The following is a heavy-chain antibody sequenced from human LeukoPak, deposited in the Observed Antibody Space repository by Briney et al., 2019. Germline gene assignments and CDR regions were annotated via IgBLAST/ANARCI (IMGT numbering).Heavy chain of an antibody. CDR2: IYSGGST. D-gene: IGHD2-21*01. Sequence: GGSLRLFCAASGFTVSSNYMSWVRQAPGKGLEWVSVIYSGGSTYYADSVKGRFTISRDNSKNTLYLQMNSLRAEDTAVYYCAREPAYCGGDCYPGSPYYYYYYMDVWGKGTTVTVSS. CDR1: GFTVSSNY. J-gene: IGHJ6*03. V-gene: IGHV3-53*01. CDR3: AREPAYCGGDCYPGSPYYYYYYMDV.